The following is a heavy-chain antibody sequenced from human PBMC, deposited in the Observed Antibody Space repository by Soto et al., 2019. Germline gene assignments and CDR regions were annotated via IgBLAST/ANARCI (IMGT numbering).Heavy chain of an antibody. V-gene: IGHV1-18*04. CDR2: ISAYNGNT. CDR3: AREHFPSTYDSFEY. CDR1: GYTFTTYG. J-gene: IGHJ4*02. D-gene: IGHD3-3*02. Sequence: QVQLVRSGAEMKKPGASVKVSCKASGYTFTTYGISWVRQAPGQGLEWMGWISAYNGNTHYAQKLQGRVTMTTDTSTSTAYVELRSLRSDDTAVYYCAREHFPSTYDSFEYWCQGTLVTVSS.